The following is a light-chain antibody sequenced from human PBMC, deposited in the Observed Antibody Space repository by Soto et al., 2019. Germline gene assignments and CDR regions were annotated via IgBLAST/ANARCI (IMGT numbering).Light chain of an antibody. CDR2: GAS. J-gene: IGKJ1*01. CDR1: QSISTW. Sequence: DIQMTQSPPTLSASVGDRVTITCRASQSISTWLAWYQQEPGKAPKLLIYGASTLESGVPSRFSGSGSGTEFTLTISSLQPDDFATFYCQHYNSHSPTFGQGTKVEIK. CDR3: QHYNSHSPT. V-gene: IGKV1-5*01.